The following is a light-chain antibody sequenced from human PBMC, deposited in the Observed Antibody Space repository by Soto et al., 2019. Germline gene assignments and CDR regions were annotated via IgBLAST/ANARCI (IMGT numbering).Light chain of an antibody. CDR3: QQYGSSPMYT. CDR2: GAS. CDR1: QSVSSSY. V-gene: IGKV3-20*01. Sequence: ELVLTQSPGTLSLSPGERATLSCRASQSVSSSYLAWYQQKPGQAPRLLIYGASSRATGIPDRFSGSGSGTDFTLNISRLEPEDFAVYYCQQYGSSPMYTFGQGTKLEIK. J-gene: IGKJ2*01.